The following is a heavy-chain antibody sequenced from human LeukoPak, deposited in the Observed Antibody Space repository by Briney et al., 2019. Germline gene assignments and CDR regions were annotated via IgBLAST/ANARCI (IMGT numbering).Heavy chain of an antibody. Sequence: GASVKVSCKASGYTFTSYAMNWVRQAPGQGLEWMGWINTNTGNPTYAQGFTGRFVFSLDTSVSTAYLQISSLKAEDTAVYYCARDNLDLNYYGSGSYPDYWGQGTLVTVSS. J-gene: IGHJ4*02. V-gene: IGHV7-4-1*02. CDR1: GYTFTSYA. CDR2: INTNTGNP. D-gene: IGHD3-10*01. CDR3: ARDNLDLNYYGSGSYPDY.